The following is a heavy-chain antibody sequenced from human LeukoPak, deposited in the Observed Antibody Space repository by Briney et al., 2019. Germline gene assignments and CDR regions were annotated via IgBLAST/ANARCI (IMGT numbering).Heavy chain of an antibody. CDR3: ARDECSSTSCLSDFDY. Sequence: SVKVSCKASGGTFSSYATSWVRQAPGQGLEWMGGIIPIFGTANYAQKFQGRVTITADESTSTAYMELSSLRSEDTAVYYCARDECSSTSCLSDFDYWGQGTLVTVSS. J-gene: IGHJ4*02. CDR2: IIPIFGTA. V-gene: IGHV1-69*01. D-gene: IGHD2-2*01. CDR1: GGTFSSYA.